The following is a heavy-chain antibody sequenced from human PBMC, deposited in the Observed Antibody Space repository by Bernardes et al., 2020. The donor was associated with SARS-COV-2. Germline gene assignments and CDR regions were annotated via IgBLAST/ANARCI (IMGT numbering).Heavy chain of an antibody. Sequence: ASVKVSCKASGYTFTSYGISWVRQAPGQGLEWMGWISADNGNTNYAQKFQGRVTMTTDTSTSTGYMELRSLRSDDTAVYYCARAVWGIWYFDLWGRGTLVTVSS. J-gene: IGHJ2*01. CDR1: GYTFTSYG. CDR3: ARAVWGIWYFDL. CDR2: ISADNGNT. D-gene: IGHD3-16*01. V-gene: IGHV1-18*01.